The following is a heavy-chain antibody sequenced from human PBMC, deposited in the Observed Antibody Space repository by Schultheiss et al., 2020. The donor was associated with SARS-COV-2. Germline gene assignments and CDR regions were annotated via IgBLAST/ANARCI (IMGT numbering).Heavy chain of an antibody. D-gene: IGHD6-13*01. CDR3: VRFPVRGAAAGADAFDI. Sequence: SETLSLTCTVSGGSISSGDYYWTWIRQPPGKGLEWIGYLYYSGSTNYNPSLKSRVTISVDTSKNQFSLKLSSVTAADTAVYYCVRFPVRGAAAGADAFDIWGQGTMVTVSS. V-gene: IGHV4-30-4*02. CDR2: LYYSGST. J-gene: IGHJ3*02. CDR1: GGSISSGDYY.